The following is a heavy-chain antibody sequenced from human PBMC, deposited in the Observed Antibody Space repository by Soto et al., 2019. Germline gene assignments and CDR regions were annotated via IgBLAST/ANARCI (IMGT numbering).Heavy chain of an antibody. J-gene: IGHJ6*02. CDR3: ARVLSQKEKHFFYYYGLDV. CDR2: IYYTGVT. CDR1: GLYISHSC. V-gene: IGHV4-59*01. Sequence: LTCRVFGLYISHSCCSWISQPPGKPLQYIGYIYYTGVTNYNPYLNSRVTLSLATSKNQFSLNLSSVTAADTAVYYCARVLSQKEKHFFYYYGLDVWGQGTTVTVSS.